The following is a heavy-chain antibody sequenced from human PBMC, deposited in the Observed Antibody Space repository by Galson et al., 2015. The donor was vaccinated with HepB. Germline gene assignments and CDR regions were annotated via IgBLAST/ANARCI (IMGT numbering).Heavy chain of an antibody. CDR1: GDSVSSHSAA. D-gene: IGHD2-2*02. Sequence: CAISGDSVSSHSAAWNWIRQSPSRGLEWLGRTYYRSKWYHDYAVSVKSRITINPDTSKNQFSLQLNSVTPEDTAVYFCARSSCSSTSCYIRDYWGQGTLVTVSS. V-gene: IGHV6-1*01. J-gene: IGHJ4*02. CDR3: ARSSCSSTSCYIRDY. CDR2: TYYRSKWYH.